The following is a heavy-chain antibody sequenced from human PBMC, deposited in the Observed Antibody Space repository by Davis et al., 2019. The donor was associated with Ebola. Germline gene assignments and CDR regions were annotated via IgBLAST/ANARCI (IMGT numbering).Heavy chain of an antibody. J-gene: IGHJ4*02. V-gene: IGHV4-59*08. CDR3: ASLTVQTTGLDY. D-gene: IGHD4-17*01. CDR1: GGSISSYY. Sequence: MPSETLSLTCTVSGGSISSYYWSWIRQPPGKGLDWIGYIYYSGSTNYNPSLKSRVTISVDTSKNQFSLKLSSVTAADTAVYYCASLTVQTTGLDYWGQGTLVTVSS. CDR2: IYYSGST.